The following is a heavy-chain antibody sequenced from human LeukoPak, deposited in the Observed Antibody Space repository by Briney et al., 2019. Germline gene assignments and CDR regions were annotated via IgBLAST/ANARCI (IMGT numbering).Heavy chain of an antibody. J-gene: IGHJ3*02. CDR2: INHSGST. V-gene: IGHV4-34*01. Sequence: PSETLSLTCAVYGGSFSGYYWSWIRQPPGKGLEWIGEINHSGSTNYNPSLKSRVTISVDTSKNQFSLKLSSVTAADTAVYYCARRAMRDAFGIWGQGTMVTVSS. CDR3: ARRAMRDAFGI. D-gene: IGHD2-2*01. CDR1: GGSFSGYY.